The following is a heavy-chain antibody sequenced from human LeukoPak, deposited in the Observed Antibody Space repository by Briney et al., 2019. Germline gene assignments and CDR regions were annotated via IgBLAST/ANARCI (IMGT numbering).Heavy chain of an antibody. CDR3: ARYLRESSGYYYYYYGMDV. Sequence: ASVKVSCKASGYTFTSYYMHWVRQAPGQGLEWMGIINPSGGSTSYAQKLQGRVTMTTDTSTSTAYMELRSLRSDDTAVYYCARYLRESSGYYYYYYGMDVWGQGTTVTVSS. J-gene: IGHJ6*02. CDR1: GYTFTSYY. V-gene: IGHV1-46*01. CDR2: INPSGGST. D-gene: IGHD3-22*01.